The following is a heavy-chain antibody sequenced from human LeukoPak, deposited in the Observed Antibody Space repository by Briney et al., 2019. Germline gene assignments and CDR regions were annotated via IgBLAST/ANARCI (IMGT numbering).Heavy chain of an antibody. CDR1: GGTFSSYA. V-gene: IGHV1-69*13. Sequence: ASVKVSCKASGGTFSSYAISWVRQAPGQGLEWMGGIIPIFGTANYAQKFQGRVTITADESTSTAYMELSSLRSDDTAVYYCARAYYYGSGSYYGGPTPFDYWGQGTLVTVSS. J-gene: IGHJ4*02. CDR2: IIPIFGTA. D-gene: IGHD3-10*01. CDR3: ARAYYYGSGSYYGGPTPFDY.